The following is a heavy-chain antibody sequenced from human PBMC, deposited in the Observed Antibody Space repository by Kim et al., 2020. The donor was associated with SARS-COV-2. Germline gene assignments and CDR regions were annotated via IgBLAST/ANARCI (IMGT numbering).Heavy chain of an antibody. CDR3: AKAQPLSRGWYVFEG. CDR2: NPGGGGST. J-gene: IGHJ4*02. V-gene: IGHV3-23*01. D-gene: IGHD6-19*01. CDR1: GFTVNNFA. Sequence: GGSLRLSCGASGFTVNNFAMSWVRQAPGKGLEWVSTNPGGGGSTFYADSVKGRFTISRDNSKNTVFLQMNSVRAEDTAVYYCAKAQPLSRGWYVFEGWGQGTPVTASS.